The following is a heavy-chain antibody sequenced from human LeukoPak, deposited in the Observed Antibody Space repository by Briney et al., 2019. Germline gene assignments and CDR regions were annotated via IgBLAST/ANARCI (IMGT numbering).Heavy chain of an antibody. Sequence: PSETLSLTCTVSGDSISSYYWSWIRQPPRERLEWIGCISDSGRTNYNPSLKSRVTISVDTSKSQFSLKLSSVTAADTAVYYCARGRLLEWFDSWGQGTLVSVSS. CDR1: GDSISSYY. CDR2: ISDSGRT. V-gene: IGHV4-59*01. J-gene: IGHJ5*02. CDR3: ARGRLLEWFDS. D-gene: IGHD3-3*01.